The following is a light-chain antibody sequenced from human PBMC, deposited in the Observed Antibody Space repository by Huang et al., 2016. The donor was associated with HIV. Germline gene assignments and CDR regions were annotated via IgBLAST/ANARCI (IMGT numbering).Light chain of an antibody. CDR1: QSVSSN. Sequence: EIVMTQSPVTLSVSPGERATLSCRASQSVSSNLAWYQQKPGQAPRLPIYGASNRATGVPASFSGSASGTEFTLTISSLQSEDFALYYCQQYNNWPPITFGQGTRLEIK. V-gene: IGKV3-15*01. CDR2: GAS. J-gene: IGKJ5*01. CDR3: QQYNNWPPIT.